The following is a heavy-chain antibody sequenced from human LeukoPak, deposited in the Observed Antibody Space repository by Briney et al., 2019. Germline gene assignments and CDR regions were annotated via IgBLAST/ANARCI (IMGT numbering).Heavy chain of an antibody. Sequence: GGSLRLSCAASGFTFSNYAMSWVRQAPGKGLEWVSVIYSGGSTYYADSVKGRFTISRDNSKNTLYLQMNSLRAEDTAVYYCAKQGGTMNPTHFDYWGQGTLVTVS. CDR1: GFTFSNYA. D-gene: IGHD3-22*01. CDR2: IYSGGST. CDR3: AKQGGTMNPTHFDY. V-gene: IGHV3-23*03. J-gene: IGHJ4*02.